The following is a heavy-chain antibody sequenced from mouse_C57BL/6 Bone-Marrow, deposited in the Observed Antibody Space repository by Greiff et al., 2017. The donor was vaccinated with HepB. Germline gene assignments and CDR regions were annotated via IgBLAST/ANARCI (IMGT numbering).Heavy chain of an antibody. D-gene: IGHD2-4*01. CDR1: GYSFTNYL. CDR2: INPGSGGT. V-gene: IGHV1-54*01. J-gene: IGHJ4*01. Sequence: QVQLKESGAELVRPGTSVKVSCKASGYSFTNYLIEWVKQRPGQGLEWIGVINPGSGGTNYNEKFKGKATLTADKSSSTAYMQLSSLTSEDSAVYFCARYYDYPLYAMDYWGQGTSVTVSS. CDR3: ARYYDYPLYAMDY.